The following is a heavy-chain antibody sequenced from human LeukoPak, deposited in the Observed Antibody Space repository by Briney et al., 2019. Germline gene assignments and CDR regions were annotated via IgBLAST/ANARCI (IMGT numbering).Heavy chain of an antibody. V-gene: IGHV4-59*01. J-gene: IGHJ4*02. D-gene: IGHD3-10*01. CDR2: VDHTGST. CDR1: DDSITMYY. Sequence: SETLSLTCSVSDDSITMYYWTWIRQPPGKGLEWIGYVDHTGSTNFNPSLNGRVSISRDTSKNLFSLRLRSVTAADTAVYYCARDRGPMSYFDYWGQGTLVTVSS. CDR3: ARDRGPMSYFDY.